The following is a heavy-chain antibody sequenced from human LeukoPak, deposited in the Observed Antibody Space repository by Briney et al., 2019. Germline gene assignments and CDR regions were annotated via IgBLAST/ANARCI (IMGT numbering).Heavy chain of an antibody. CDR1: GGSFSGYY. CDR3: ARVPYDYVWGSYRLHYFDY. Sequence: SETLSLTCAVYGGSFSGYYWIWIRQPPGKGLEWIGEINHSGSTNYNPSLKSRVTISVDTSKNQFSLKLSSVTAADTAVYYCARVPYDYVWGSYRLHYFDYWGQGTLVTVSS. V-gene: IGHV4-34*01. CDR2: INHSGST. D-gene: IGHD3-16*02. J-gene: IGHJ4*02.